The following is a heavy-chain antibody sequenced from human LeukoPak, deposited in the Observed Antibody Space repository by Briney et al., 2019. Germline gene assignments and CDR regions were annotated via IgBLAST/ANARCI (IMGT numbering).Heavy chain of an antibody. CDR1: GYTFTGYY. CDR2: INPNSGGT. Sequence: ASVKVSCKASGYTFTGYYMHWVRQAPGQGLEWMGWINPNSGGTNYAQKFQGRVTMTRDTSISTAYMELSRLRSDDTAVYYCARVSPDSSSWGIDYWGQGTLVTVSS. D-gene: IGHD6-13*01. J-gene: IGHJ4*02. CDR3: ARVSPDSSSWGIDY. V-gene: IGHV1-2*02.